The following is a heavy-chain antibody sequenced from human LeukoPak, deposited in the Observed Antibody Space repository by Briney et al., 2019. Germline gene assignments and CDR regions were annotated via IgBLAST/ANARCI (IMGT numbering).Heavy chain of an antibody. J-gene: IGHJ2*01. V-gene: IGHV1-46*01. D-gene: IGHD3-10*01. Sequence: ASVKVSCKASGGTFTSYYMHWVRQAPGQGLEWMGIINPSGGSTSYAQKFQGRVTMTRDTSTSTVYMELSSLRSEDTAVYYCARERAMVRGVIFWYFDLWGRGTLVTVSS. CDR1: GGTFTSYY. CDR2: INPSGGST. CDR3: ARERAMVRGVIFWYFDL.